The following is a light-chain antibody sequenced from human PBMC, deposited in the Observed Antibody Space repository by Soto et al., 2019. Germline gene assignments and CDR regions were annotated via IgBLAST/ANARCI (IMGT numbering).Light chain of an antibody. V-gene: IGKV1-8*01. CDR2: AAS. CDR1: QGISSY. Sequence: AIRMTQSPSSLSASTGDRVTITCRASQGISSYLAWYQQKPGKAPKLLIYAASTLPSGVPSRFSGSGSGTDFTLTISCLQSEDFATYYCQQYYSYPLTFGPGTKADIK. J-gene: IGKJ3*01. CDR3: QQYYSYPLT.